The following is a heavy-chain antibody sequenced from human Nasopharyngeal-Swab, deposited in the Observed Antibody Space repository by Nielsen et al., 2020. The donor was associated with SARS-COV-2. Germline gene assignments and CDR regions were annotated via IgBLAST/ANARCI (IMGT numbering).Heavy chain of an antibody. CDR2: VNWKGDNF. Sequence: SLKISCAASGFIFDDFAMHWVRQLPGKGLEWVAGVNWKGDNFVYADSVKGRFTISRDNAKNSIFLQMNALRSEDTAFYYCAKDRGVSFSGRTYFDPWGQGTLVTVSS. J-gene: IGHJ5*02. V-gene: IGHV3-9*01. CDR1: GFIFDDFA. D-gene: IGHD3-9*01. CDR3: AKDRGVSFSGRTYFDP.